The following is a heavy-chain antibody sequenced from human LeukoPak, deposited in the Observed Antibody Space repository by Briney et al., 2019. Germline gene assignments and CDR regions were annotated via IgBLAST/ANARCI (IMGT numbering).Heavy chain of an antibody. CDR3: ARGTNPYSSSWYGAFDI. J-gene: IGHJ3*02. D-gene: IGHD6-13*01. CDR1: GGSISSYY. Sequence: SETLSLTCTVSGGSISSYYWSWIRQPPGKGLEWIGYIYYSGSTNYNPSLKSRVTISVDTSKNQFSLKLSSVTAADTAVYYCARGTNPYSSSWYGAFDIWGQGTMVTVSS. CDR2: IYYSGST. V-gene: IGHV4-59*01.